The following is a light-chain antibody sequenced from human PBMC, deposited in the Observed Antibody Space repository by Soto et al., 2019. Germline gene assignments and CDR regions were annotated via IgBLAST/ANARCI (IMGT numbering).Light chain of an antibody. Sequence: ETVLTQSPATLYLSPGERATLSCSASQSVSSYLAWYQQKPGQAPRLLIYDASNRAPGIPARFSGSGSGTDFTLTISSLEPADFAVYYCQQRSNWPLTFGGGTKVEIK. CDR3: QQRSNWPLT. V-gene: IGKV3-11*01. J-gene: IGKJ4*01. CDR1: QSVSSY. CDR2: DAS.